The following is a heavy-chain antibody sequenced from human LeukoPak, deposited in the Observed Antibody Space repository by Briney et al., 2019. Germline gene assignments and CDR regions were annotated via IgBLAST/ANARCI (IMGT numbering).Heavy chain of an antibody. CDR3: ARRYCSSASCYEWDY. Sequence: SLELYRQGSGYSLTNYWIGRVREMPGKGLEWMGNIYPRDSDTRYSPSFQRQVTISADKYVRAPYLQWSSLKASDTARYYWARRYCSSASCYEWDYWGQGTLVTVSS. V-gene: IGHV5-51*01. CDR1: GYSLTNYW. D-gene: IGHD2-2*01. J-gene: IGHJ4*02. CDR2: IYPRDSDT.